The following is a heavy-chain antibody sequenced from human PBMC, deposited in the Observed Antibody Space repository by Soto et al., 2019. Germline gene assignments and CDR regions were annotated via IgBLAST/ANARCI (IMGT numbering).Heavy chain of an antibody. CDR1: GFTFSSYW. Sequence: GGSLRLSCAASGFTFSSYWMHWVRQAPGKGLVRVSRINSDGSSTSYADSVKGRFTISRDNAKNTLYLQMNSLRAEDTAVYYCARVGSSGWFDYWGQGTLVTVSS. D-gene: IGHD6-19*01. V-gene: IGHV3-74*01. CDR2: INSDGSST. J-gene: IGHJ4*02. CDR3: ARVGSSGWFDY.